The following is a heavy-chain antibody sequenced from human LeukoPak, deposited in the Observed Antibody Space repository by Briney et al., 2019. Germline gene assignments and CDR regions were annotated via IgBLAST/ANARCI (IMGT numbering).Heavy chain of an antibody. V-gene: IGHV3-15*04. CDR1: GFSFSDAW. CDR2: IESKTDGGTT. J-gene: IGHJ4*02. Sequence: GGSLRLSCAASGFSFSDAWMSWVRQIPGKGLEWVGRIESKTDGGTTDYAAPVKGRFTISRDDSKNTLYLQMNSLKTEDTAVYYCTTMISGWHNFDYWGQGTLVTVSS. CDR3: TTMISGWHNFDY. D-gene: IGHD6-19*01.